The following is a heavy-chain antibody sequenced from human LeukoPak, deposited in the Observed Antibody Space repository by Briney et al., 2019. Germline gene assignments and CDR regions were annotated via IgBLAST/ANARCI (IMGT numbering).Heavy chain of an antibody. J-gene: IGHJ4*02. CDR3: ARDTNPSYSGWYNLPDY. Sequence: ASVKVPCKASGYTFTSYGISWVRQAPGQGLEWMGWISAYNGNTNYAQKLQGRVTMTTDTSTSTAYMELSSLRSDDTAVYYCARDTNPSYSGWYNLPDYWGQGTLVTVSS. CDR2: ISAYNGNT. D-gene: IGHD6-19*01. V-gene: IGHV1-18*01. CDR1: GYTFTSYG.